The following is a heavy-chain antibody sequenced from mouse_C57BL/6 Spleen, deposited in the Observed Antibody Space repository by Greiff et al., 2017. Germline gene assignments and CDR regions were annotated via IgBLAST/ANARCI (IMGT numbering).Heavy chain of an antibody. Sequence: QVQLQQPGAELVRPGSSVKLSCKASGYTFTSYWMHWVKQRPIQGLEWIGNIDPSDSETHYNQKFKDKATLTVDKSSSTAYMQLSSLTSEDSAVYHCARSGDYDPYYYAMDYWGQGTSVTVSS. CDR2: IDPSDSET. D-gene: IGHD2-4*01. CDR3: ARSGDYDPYYYAMDY. J-gene: IGHJ4*01. V-gene: IGHV1-52*01. CDR1: GYTFTSYW.